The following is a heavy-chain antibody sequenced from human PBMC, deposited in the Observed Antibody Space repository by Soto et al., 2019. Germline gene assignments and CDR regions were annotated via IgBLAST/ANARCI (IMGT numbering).Heavy chain of an antibody. CDR1: GFTVSSYY. CDR3: ASWRPLHY. V-gene: IGHV3-53*01. D-gene: IGHD3-10*01. CDR2: IYSGGST. Sequence: EVQLVESGGGLIQPGGSLRLSCAASGFTVSSYYMSWVRQAPGKGLEWVSVIYSGGSTYYADSVKGRFTISRDNSKNTLYLEMNRLRAEDTSVYYCASWRPLHYWGQGALGSVAS. J-gene: IGHJ4*02.